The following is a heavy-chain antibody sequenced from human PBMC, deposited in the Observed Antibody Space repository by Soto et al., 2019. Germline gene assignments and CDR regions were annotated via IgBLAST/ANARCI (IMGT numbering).Heavy chain of an antibody. CDR1: GDSISSGGHY. D-gene: IGHD5-12*01. CDR3: ARVREYSGYGNAFDI. Sequence: SETLSLTCSVSGDSISSGGHYWSWIRQHPGKGPEWIGYISYSGIAYYNPSLESRFTISVDTSKNQFSLRLTSVTAADTAAYYCARVREYSGYGNAFDIWGQGTMVTVSS. V-gene: IGHV4-31*03. J-gene: IGHJ3*02. CDR2: ISYSGIA.